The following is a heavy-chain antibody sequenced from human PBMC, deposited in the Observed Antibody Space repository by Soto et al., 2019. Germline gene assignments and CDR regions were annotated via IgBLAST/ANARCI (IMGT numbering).Heavy chain of an antibody. V-gene: IGHV3-23*01. CDR3: VKPLPPYGDHHYFDY. CDR1: GFTFSSYA. J-gene: IGHJ4*02. D-gene: IGHD4-17*01. CDR2: ISGSGGST. Sequence: EVQLLESGGGLVQPGGSLRLSCAASGFTFSSYAMSWVRQAPGKGLEWVSAISGSGGSTYYADSVKGRFTISRDNSKNTLYLQMNSLRAEVTAVYYCVKPLPPYGDHHYFDYCGQGTLVTVSS.